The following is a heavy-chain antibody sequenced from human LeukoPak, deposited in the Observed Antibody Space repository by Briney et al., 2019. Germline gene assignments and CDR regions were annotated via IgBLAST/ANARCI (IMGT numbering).Heavy chain of an antibody. CDR3: SIFRVVPKGDQFDH. J-gene: IGHJ4*02. D-gene: IGHD3-3*01. Sequence: SETLSLTCTVSGGSISSYYWSWIRQPPGKGLEWIGYIYYSGSTNYNPSLKSRVTISVDTSKNQFSLNLASVTAADTAMYYCSIFRVVPKGDQFDHWGQGTPVTVSS. V-gene: IGHV4-59*08. CDR2: IYYSGST. CDR1: GGSISSYY.